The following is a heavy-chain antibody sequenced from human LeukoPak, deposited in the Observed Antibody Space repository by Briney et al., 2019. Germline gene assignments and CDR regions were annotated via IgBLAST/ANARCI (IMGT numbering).Heavy chain of an antibody. Sequence: SQTLSLTCAVSGGSISSGGYYWSWIRQHPGKGLEWIGYIYYSGSTYYNPSLKSRVTISVDTSKNQFSLKLSSVTAADTAVYYCASTSMVRGVLYGMDVWGQGTTVTVSS. CDR1: GGSISSGGYY. CDR3: ASTSMVRGVLYGMDV. CDR2: IYYSGST. J-gene: IGHJ6*02. D-gene: IGHD3-10*01. V-gene: IGHV4-31*11.